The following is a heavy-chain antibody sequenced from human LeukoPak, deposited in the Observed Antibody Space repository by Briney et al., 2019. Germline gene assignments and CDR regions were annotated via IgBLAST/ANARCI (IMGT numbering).Heavy chain of an antibody. D-gene: IGHD5-18*01. Sequence: GESLQISCQGSGYSFTSYWIGWVRQMPGKGLEWMGIIYPGDSDTRYSPSFQGQVTISADKSISTAYLQWSSLKASDTAMYYCARHAVKDVDTAMALDYWGQGTLVTVSS. CDR1: GYSFTSYW. CDR2: IYPGDSDT. J-gene: IGHJ4*02. V-gene: IGHV5-51*01. CDR3: ARHAVKDVDTAMALDY.